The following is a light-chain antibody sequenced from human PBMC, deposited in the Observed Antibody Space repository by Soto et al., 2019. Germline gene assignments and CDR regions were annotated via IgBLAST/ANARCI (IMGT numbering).Light chain of an antibody. CDR2: AAS. Sequence: EIVLTQSPGTLSLSPGERASISCRASQSVHNNFLAWFQHKPGQSPRLLIYAASSRATGIPDRFSASGSGTDFSLTISRLEPEGFAVYYCQQYGSSPVTFGPGTKVDFK. CDR3: QQYGSSPVT. CDR1: QSVHNNF. V-gene: IGKV3-20*01. J-gene: IGKJ3*01.